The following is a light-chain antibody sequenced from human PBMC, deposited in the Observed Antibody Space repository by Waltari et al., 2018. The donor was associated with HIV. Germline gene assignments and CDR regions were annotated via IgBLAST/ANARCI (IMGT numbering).Light chain of an antibody. CDR3: QQYYTSPKT. J-gene: IGKJ1*01. Sequence: DIVMTQSPDSLAVSLGERATIDCKSSQSVFYGSNNRNHLAWYQQKAGQPPKLLIAWASTRESGVPDRFSGSGSGTDFTLTISSLRAEDVAVYYCQQYYTSPKTFGQGTKVEIK. CDR2: WAS. CDR1: QSVFYGSNNRNH. V-gene: IGKV4-1*01.